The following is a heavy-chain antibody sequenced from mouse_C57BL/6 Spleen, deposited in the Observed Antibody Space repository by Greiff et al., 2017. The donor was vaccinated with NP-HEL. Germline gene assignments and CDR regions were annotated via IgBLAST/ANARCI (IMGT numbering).Heavy chain of an antibody. D-gene: IGHD1-1*01. CDR2: INPNNGGT. CDR3: ARSVYYYGSRGYFDV. Sequence: VQLQQSGPELVKPGASVKISCKASGYTFTDYYMNWVKQSHGKSLEWIGDINPNNGGTSYNQKFKGKATLTVDKSSSTAYMELRSLTSEDSAVYYCARSVYYYGSRGYFDVWGTGTTVTVSS. V-gene: IGHV1-26*01. CDR1: GYTFTDYY. J-gene: IGHJ1*03.